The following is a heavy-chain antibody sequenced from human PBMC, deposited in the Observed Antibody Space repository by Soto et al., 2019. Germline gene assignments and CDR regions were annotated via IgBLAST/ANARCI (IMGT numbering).Heavy chain of an antibody. CDR1: GFTFDDYA. CDR2: INWNSDSI. J-gene: IGHJ2*01. V-gene: IGHV3-9*01. Sequence: EVQLVESGGGLVQPGRSLRLSCAASGFTFDDYAMHWVRQAPGKGLEWVSGINWNSDSIGYADSVKGRFTISRDNAKNSLYRQMNSLRAEDTALYYCAKDLGRLYFYWYFDLWGRATLVTVSS. D-gene: IGHD2-2*02. CDR3: AKDLGRLYFYWYFDL.